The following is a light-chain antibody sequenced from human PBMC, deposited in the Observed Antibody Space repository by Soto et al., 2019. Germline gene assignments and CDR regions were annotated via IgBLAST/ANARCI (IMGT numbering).Light chain of an antibody. CDR3: QQSGSSTGT. Sequence: IVLTQSPGTLSLSPGERATLSCRASQSVSNNYLAWYQQKHGQAPRLIIYGASSRAAGVADRFSGRVSGAEGTITISRLETGDGSVYYCQQSGSSTGTFGQGTKVDIK. J-gene: IGKJ1*01. V-gene: IGKV3-20*01. CDR2: GAS. CDR1: QSVSNNY.